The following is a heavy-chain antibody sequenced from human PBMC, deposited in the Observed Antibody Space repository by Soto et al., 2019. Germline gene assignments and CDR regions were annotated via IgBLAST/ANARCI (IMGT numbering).Heavy chain of an antibody. D-gene: IGHD3-10*01. J-gene: IGHJ6*02. Sequence: GESLKISCEGSGYSFSNYWIGWVRQMPGKGLDWMGVIYPDDSNTIYSPSFQGQVIISADKSISTAYLQWSSLKASDTAMYYCAGGGVRGVITRTRDYYGMDVWGQGTTVTVSS. V-gene: IGHV5-51*01. CDR1: GYSFSNYW. CDR2: IYPDDSNT. CDR3: AGGGVRGVITRTRDYYGMDV.